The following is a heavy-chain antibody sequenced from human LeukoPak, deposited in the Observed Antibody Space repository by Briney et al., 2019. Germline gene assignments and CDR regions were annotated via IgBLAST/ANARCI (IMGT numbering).Heavy chain of an antibody. D-gene: IGHD4-11*01. CDR2: INPNSGGT. CDR3: ARPLLYSNFVVDY. CDR1: GYTFTGYY. Sequence: GASVKVSCKASGYTFTGYYMHLVRQAPGQGLEWMGWINPNSGGTNYAQKFQGRVTMTRDTSISTAYMELSRLRSDDTAVYYCARPLLYSNFVVDYWGQGTLVTVSS. V-gene: IGHV1-2*02. J-gene: IGHJ4*02.